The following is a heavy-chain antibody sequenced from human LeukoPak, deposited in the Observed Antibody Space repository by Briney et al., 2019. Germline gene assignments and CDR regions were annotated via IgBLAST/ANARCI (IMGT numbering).Heavy chain of an antibody. D-gene: IGHD4-23*01. CDR1: GFFFSDSA. V-gene: IGHV3-33*08. Sequence: PGGSLRLSCAASGFFFSDSAMAWVRQAPGKGLEWVAVIWYDGSNKYYADSVKGRFTISRDNPKNTLYVQMNSLRAEDTAVYYCARGRGADYGGNSGYFDYWGQGTLVTVSS. CDR3: ARGRGADYGGNSGYFDY. J-gene: IGHJ4*02. CDR2: IWYDGSNK.